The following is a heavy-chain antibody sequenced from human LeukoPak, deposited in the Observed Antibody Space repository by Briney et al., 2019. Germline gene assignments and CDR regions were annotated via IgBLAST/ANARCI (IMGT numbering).Heavy chain of an antibody. CDR2: IYNGGST. J-gene: IGHJ6*03. D-gene: IGHD5-12*01. CDR1: GGSISTYY. CDR3: ARDSGWLRLPLLLDYYYMDV. V-gene: IGHV4-59*01. Sequence: SETLSLTCTVSGGSISTYYWSWIRKPPGKGLEWIGHIYNGGSTNYSPSLKSRVTIPVDTSKNQFSLKLSSVTAADTAVYYCARDSGWLRLPLLLDYYYMDVWGKGTTVTVSS.